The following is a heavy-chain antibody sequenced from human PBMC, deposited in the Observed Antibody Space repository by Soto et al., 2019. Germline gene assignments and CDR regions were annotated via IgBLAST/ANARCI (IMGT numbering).Heavy chain of an antibody. CDR2: ISAYNGNT. V-gene: IGHV1-18*01. CDR3: ARDLRRIQLWSFDY. Sequence: ASVKVSCKASGYTFTSYGISWVRQAPGQGLEWMGWISAYNGNTNYAQKLQGRVTMTTDTSTSTAYMELRSLRSDDTVVYYCARDLRRIQLWSFDYWGQGTLVTVSS. D-gene: IGHD5-18*01. J-gene: IGHJ4*02. CDR1: GYTFTSYG.